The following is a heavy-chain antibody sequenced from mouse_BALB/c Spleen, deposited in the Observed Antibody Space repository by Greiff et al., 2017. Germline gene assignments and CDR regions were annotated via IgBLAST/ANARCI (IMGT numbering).Heavy chain of an antibody. Sequence: EVKLQESGPSLVKPSQTLSLTCSVTGDSITSGYWNWIRKFPGNKLEYMGYISYSGSTYYNPSLKSRISITRDTSKNQYYLQLNSVTTEDTATYYCARRYYGSSYEDGMDYWGQGTSVTVSS. CDR3: ARRYYGSSYEDGMDY. D-gene: IGHD1-1*01. V-gene: IGHV3-8*02. CDR1: GDSITSGY. J-gene: IGHJ4*01. CDR2: ISYSGST.